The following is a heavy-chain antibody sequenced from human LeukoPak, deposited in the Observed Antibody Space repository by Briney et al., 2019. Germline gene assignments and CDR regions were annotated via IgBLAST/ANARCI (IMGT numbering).Heavy chain of an antibody. CDR3: AKVDYGDLPFDY. CDR2: ISGSGIST. Sequence: PGGSLRFSCAASGFTFISYAMSRVRPGPGQGRKWVSAISGSGISTYYADSVKGRFTISRDNSKNTLYLQMNSVRAEDTAVYYCAKVDYGDLPFDYWGQGTLVTVSS. V-gene: IGHV3-23*01. CDR1: GFTFISYA. J-gene: IGHJ4*02. D-gene: IGHD4-17*01.